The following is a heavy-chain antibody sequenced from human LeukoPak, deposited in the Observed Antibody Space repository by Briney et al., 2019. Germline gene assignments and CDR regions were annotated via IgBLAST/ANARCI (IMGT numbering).Heavy chain of an antibody. CDR1: GYTFTDYY. CDR3: ARGYCSSTSCYLFDY. J-gene: IGHJ4*02. CDR2: VDPEDGET. V-gene: IGHV1-69-2*01. Sequence: ASVKISCKVSGYTFTDYYMHWVQQAPGKGLEWMGLVDPEDGETIYAEKFQGRVTITADTSTDTAYMELSSLRSEDTAVYYCARGYCSSTSCYLFDYRGQGTLVTVSS. D-gene: IGHD2-2*01.